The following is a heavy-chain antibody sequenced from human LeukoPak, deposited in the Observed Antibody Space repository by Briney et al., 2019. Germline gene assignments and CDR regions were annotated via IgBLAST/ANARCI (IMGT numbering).Heavy chain of an antibody. CDR2: ISSSGSTI. V-gene: IGHV3-48*03. CDR3: AKEMMLRGAYFDY. D-gene: IGHD3-10*01. J-gene: IGHJ4*02. Sequence: GGSLRLSCAASGFTFSSYEMNWVRQAPGKGLEWVSYISSSGSTIYYADSVKGRFTISRDNAKNSLYLQMNSLRVEDTAVYYCAKEMMLRGAYFDYWGQGALVTVSA. CDR1: GFTFSSYE.